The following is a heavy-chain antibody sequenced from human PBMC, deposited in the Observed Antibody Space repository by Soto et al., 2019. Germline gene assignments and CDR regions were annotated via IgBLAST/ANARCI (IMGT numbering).Heavy chain of an antibody. D-gene: IGHD3-3*02. V-gene: IGHV3-23*01. CDR2: ISGSGGST. J-gene: IGHJ4*02. Sequence: EVQLLESGGGLVQPGGSLRLSCAASRFTFSGYSMSWVRQAPGKGLEWVSGISGSGGSTYYADSVKGRFTFSRDNSESTLFLQMNSLRAEDTALYYCAKSYGDTWKHYYFDYWGQGTLVTVSS. CDR3: AKSYGDTWKHYYFDY. CDR1: RFTFSGYS.